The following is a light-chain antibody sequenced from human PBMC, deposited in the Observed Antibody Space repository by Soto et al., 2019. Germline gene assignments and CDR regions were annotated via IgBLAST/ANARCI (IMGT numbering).Light chain of an antibody. Sequence: QSALTQPASVSGSPGQSITISCTGISSDVASYNLVSWYVQHPGKAPKLMIYEGSKWPSGVSDRFSGSMSGNTASLTISGLQAEDEGDYYCCSYSGTTAFLFGGGTKLTVL. J-gene: IGLJ2*01. CDR1: SSDVASYNL. CDR2: EGS. CDR3: CSYSGTTAFL. V-gene: IGLV2-23*01.